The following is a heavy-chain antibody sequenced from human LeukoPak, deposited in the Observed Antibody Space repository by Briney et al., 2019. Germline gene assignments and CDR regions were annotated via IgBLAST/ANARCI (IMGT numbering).Heavy chain of an antibody. J-gene: IGHJ5*02. CDR1: GGSISSYY. Sequence: SETLSLTCTVSGGSISSYYWSWIRQPAGKGLEWIGRIYTSGSTNYNPSLKSRVTMSVDTSKNQFSLKLSSVTAADTAVYYCARRTHPEVIVDPWSQGTLVTVSS. D-gene: IGHD1-1*01. V-gene: IGHV4-4*07. CDR2: IYTSGST. CDR3: ARRTHPEVIVDP.